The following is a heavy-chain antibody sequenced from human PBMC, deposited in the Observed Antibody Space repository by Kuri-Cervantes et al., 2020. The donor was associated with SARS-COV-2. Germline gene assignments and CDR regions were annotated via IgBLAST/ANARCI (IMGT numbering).Heavy chain of an antibody. Sequence: ASVKVSCKASGYTFTSYGISWVRQAPGQGLEWMGWISAYNGNTNYAQKFQGRVTMTRDTSISTAYMELSRLRSDDTAVYYCARDTAVAGTVYGMDVWGQGTTVTVSS. V-gene: IGHV1-18*01. CDR2: ISAYNGNT. CDR1: GYTFTSYG. J-gene: IGHJ6*02. D-gene: IGHD6-19*01. CDR3: ARDTAVAGTVYGMDV.